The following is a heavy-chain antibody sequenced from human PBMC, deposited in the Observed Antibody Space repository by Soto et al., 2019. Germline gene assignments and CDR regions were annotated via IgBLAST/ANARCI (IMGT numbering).Heavy chain of an antibody. V-gene: IGHV4-34*01. Sequence: PSETLSLTCAVYGGSFSGYYWRWIRQPPGKGLEWIGEINHSGSTNYNPSLKSRVTISVDTSKNQFSLKLSSVTAEDTAVYYCARKHAGYYDFWSGYRGALDIWGQVTILT. CDR1: GGSFSGYY. J-gene: IGHJ3*02. D-gene: IGHD3-3*01. CDR2: INHSGST. CDR3: ARKHAGYYDFWSGYRGALDI.